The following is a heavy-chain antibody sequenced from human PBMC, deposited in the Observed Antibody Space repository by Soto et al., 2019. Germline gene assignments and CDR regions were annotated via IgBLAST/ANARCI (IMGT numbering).Heavy chain of an antibody. J-gene: IGHJ4*02. Sequence: SETLSLTCFVSGGSISNFYWTWIRQPPGRGLEWIGNIYSSGNTNYNPSLQSRVTISVDTSKNQFSLTLSSVTAAEPEVYYWAGGQVTGWFFDFWGQETLVTVSS. CDR1: GGSISNFY. V-gene: IGHV4-59*01. CDR3: AGGQVTGWFFDF. CDR2: IYSSGNT. D-gene: IGHD6-19*01.